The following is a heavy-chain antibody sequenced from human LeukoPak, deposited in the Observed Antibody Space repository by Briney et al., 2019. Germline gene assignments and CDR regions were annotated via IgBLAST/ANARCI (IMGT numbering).Heavy chain of an antibody. D-gene: IGHD6-19*01. CDR1: GYMFTSYG. J-gene: IGHJ6*04. CDR3: ARDRRGRAVANPYYYNGMDV. V-gene: IGHV1-18*01. CDR2: ISACSGNT. Sequence: ASVKVSCKASGYMFTSYGLSWVRQAPGQGLEWMGCISACSGNTRYAQKFQGRVTMTTDTSTRTAYLEMRSLRSDDTAVYYCARDRRGRAVANPYYYNGMDVWGEGTTVTVSS.